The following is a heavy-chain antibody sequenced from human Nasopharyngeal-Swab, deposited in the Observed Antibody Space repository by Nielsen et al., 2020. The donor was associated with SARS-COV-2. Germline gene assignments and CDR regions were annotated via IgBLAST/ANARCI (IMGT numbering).Heavy chain of an antibody. D-gene: IGHD6-19*01. V-gene: IGHV3-23*01. Sequence: GGSLRRSCAASGVSGFSFSNYAMNWVRQAPGKWLGWVSGISGSGGTIYYVDSVKGRFNISRDNSRNSLYLHMSNLRAEDTAIYYCAKGYSSGWVPYEYWGKGTLVTVSS. CDR1: GVSGFSFSNYA. CDR3: AKGYSSGWVPYEY. CDR2: ISGSGGTI. J-gene: IGHJ4*02.